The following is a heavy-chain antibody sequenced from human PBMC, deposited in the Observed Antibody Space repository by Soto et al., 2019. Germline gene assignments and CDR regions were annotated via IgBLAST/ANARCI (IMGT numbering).Heavy chain of an antibody. CDR2: INQDGSEK. V-gene: IGHV3-7*01. CDR3: ARDYSNPRGRFDP. Sequence: RLSCAASGFTSSGYWMTWVRQAPGKGLEWVANINQDGSEKYYVDSVKGRFTISRDNAKDSLYLQMNSLRAEDTAIYYCARDYSNPRGRFDPWGQGTLATVSS. J-gene: IGHJ5*02. D-gene: IGHD4-4*01. CDR1: GFTSSGYW.